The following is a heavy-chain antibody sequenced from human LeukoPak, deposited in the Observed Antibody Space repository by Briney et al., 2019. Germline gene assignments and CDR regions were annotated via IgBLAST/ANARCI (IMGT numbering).Heavy chain of an antibody. Sequence: SVKVSCKASGGTFSSYAISWVRQAPGQGLEWMGGIIPIFGTANYAQKFQGRVTITTDESTSTAYMELSSLRSEDTAVYYWATTPGDIVAPQAAAGPDYWGQGTLVTVSS. J-gene: IGHJ4*02. CDR1: GGTFSSYA. D-gene: IGHD5-12*01. CDR3: ATTPGDIVAPQAAAGPDY. V-gene: IGHV1-69*05. CDR2: IIPIFGTA.